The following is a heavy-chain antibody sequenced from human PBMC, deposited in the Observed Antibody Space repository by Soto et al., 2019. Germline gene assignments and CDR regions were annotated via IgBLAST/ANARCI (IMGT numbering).Heavy chain of an antibody. CDR3: AKDFKVSGSHYGTLNYYYGMDV. D-gene: IGHD3-10*01. CDR1: GFTFSTYG. J-gene: IGHJ6*02. CDR2: ISYDGYLK. V-gene: IGHV3-30*18. Sequence: GGSLRLSCAASGFTFSTYGMQWVRQAPGKGLEWVAVISYDGYLKYYVDAVKGRFTVAGDNSKNTLFLEMNSLRVEDTAVYFCAKDFKVSGSHYGTLNYYYGMDVWGQGTTVTVSS.